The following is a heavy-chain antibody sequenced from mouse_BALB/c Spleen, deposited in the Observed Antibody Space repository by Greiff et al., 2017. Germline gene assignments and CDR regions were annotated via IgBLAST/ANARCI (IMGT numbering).Heavy chain of an antibody. V-gene: IGHV3-6*02. Sequence: EVQREESGPGLVKPSQSLSLTCSVTGYSITSGYYWNWIRQFPGNKLEWMGYISYDGSNNYNPSLKNRISITRDTSKNQFFLKLNSVTTEDTATYYCARAGSGHYYAMDYWGQGTSVTVSS. D-gene: IGHD1-1*01. CDR2: ISYDGSN. J-gene: IGHJ4*01. CDR1: GYSITSGYY. CDR3: ARAGSGHYYAMDY.